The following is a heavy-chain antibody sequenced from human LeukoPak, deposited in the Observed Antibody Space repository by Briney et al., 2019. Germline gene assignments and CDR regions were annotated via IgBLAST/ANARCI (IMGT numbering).Heavy chain of an antibody. CDR2: IYYSGST. CDR3: ARDKDYGDYPYYYYGMDV. D-gene: IGHD4-17*01. V-gene: IGHV4-59*01. Sequence: SETLSLTCTVSGGSISSYYWSWIRQPPGKGLEWIGYIYYSGSTNYNPSLKSRVTISVVTSKNQFSLKLSSVTAADTAVYYCARDKDYGDYPYYYYGMDVWGKGTTVTVSS. J-gene: IGHJ6*04. CDR1: GGSISSYY.